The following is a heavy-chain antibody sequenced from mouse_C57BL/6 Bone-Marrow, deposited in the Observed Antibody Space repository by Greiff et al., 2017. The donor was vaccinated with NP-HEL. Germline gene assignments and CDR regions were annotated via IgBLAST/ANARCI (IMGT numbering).Heavy chain of an antibody. Sequence: VQLQQSGPELVKPGASVKISCKASGYSFTGYYMNWVKQSPEKSLEWIGEINPSTGGTTYNQKFKAKATLTVDKSSSTAYMQLKSLTSEDSAVYYCAIYYDYEGYYFDYWGQGTTLTVSS. V-gene: IGHV1-42*01. CDR2: INPSTGGT. D-gene: IGHD2-4*01. J-gene: IGHJ2*01. CDR1: GYSFTGYY. CDR3: AIYYDYEGYYFDY.